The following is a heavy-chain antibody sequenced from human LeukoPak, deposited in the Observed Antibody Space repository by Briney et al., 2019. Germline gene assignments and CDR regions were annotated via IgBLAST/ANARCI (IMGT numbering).Heavy chain of an antibody. CDR3: ARYEYARSDNTGLRYFHH. D-gene: IGHD3-16*01. J-gene: IGHJ1*01. Sequence: SETLSPTCPVSGESIISGAYAWTWIRQSPGKGLGWIGYVYNSGGTHYNSSLKSRLSISADMSQNKFSLNLSSVTAADTAVYYCARYEYARSDNTGLRYFHHWGQGTLVTVSS. V-gene: IGHV4-30-4*08. CDR2: VYNSGGT. CDR1: GESIISGAYA.